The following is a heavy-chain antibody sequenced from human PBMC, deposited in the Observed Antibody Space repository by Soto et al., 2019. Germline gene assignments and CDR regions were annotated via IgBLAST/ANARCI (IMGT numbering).Heavy chain of an antibody. CDR1: GGSFSGYY. J-gene: IGHJ5*02. Sequence: KPSETLSLTCAVYGGSFSGYYWSWIRQPPGKGLEWIGEINHSGSTNYNPSLKSRVTISVDTSKNQFSLKLSSVTAADTAVYYCARGKEDIVVVPAAMFDPWGQGTTVTVSS. V-gene: IGHV4-34*01. CDR3: ARGKEDIVVVPAAMFDP. CDR2: INHSGST. D-gene: IGHD2-2*01.